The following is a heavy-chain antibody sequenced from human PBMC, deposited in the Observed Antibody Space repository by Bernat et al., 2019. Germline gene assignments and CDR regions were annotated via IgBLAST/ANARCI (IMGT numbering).Heavy chain of an antibody. CDR2: IIPILGIA. J-gene: IGHJ4*02. CDR3: ASPTDPYCSGGSCYSDYPLDY. CDR1: GGTFSSYA. V-gene: IGHV1-69*04. Sequence: QVQLVQSGAEVKKPGSSVKVSCKASGGTFSSYAISWVRQAPGQGLEWMGRIIPILGIANYAQKFQGRVTITAAKSTSTAYMELSSLRSEDTAVYYCASPTDPYCSGGSCYSDYPLDYWGQGTLVTVSS. D-gene: IGHD2-15*01.